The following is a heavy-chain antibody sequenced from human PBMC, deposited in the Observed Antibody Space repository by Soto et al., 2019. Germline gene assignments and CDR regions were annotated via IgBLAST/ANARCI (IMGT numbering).Heavy chain of an antibody. CDR2: IYYSGTT. D-gene: IGHD3-3*01. V-gene: IGHV4-39*01. Sequence: SETLSLTCTVSGDSIGSGAYYWSWIRQHPGKGLEWSGSIYYSGTTYYNPSLKSRVTISVQTSENQLSLNLNFVTAADTAVYYCASGTSYDAPTGFYTNYYMDLWGRGTTVTVSS. CDR1: GDSIGSGAYY. J-gene: IGHJ6*03. CDR3: ASGTSYDAPTGFYTNYYMDL.